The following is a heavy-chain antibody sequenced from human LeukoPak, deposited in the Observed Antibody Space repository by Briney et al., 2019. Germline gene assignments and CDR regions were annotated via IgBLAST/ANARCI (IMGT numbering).Heavy chain of an antibody. CDR1: GGTFSSYA. J-gene: IGHJ3*02. V-gene: IGHV1-69*05. CDR2: IIPIFGTA. CDR3: ARDAAECGGDCSGTGHAFDI. D-gene: IGHD2-21*02. Sequence: ASVKVSCKASGGTFSSYAISWVRQAPGQGLEWMGRIIPIFGTANYAQKFQGRVTITTDADTTTAYMDLSSLRSEDTAVYYCARDAAECGGDCSGTGHAFDIWGQGTKVTVSS.